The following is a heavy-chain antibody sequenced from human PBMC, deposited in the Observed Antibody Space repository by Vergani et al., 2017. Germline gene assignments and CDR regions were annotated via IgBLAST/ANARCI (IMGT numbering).Heavy chain of an antibody. D-gene: IGHD6-13*01. CDR1: GYSISSGYY. CDR2: IYHSGST. J-gene: IGHJ3*02. Sequence: QVQLQESGPGLVKPSETLSLTCAVSGYSISSGYYWGWIRQPPGKGLEWIGSIYHSGSTYYNPSLKSRVTISVDTSKNQFSLKLSSVTAADTAVYYCARRDSSSWYGDAFDIWGQGTMVTVSS. CDR3: ARRDSSSWYGDAFDI. V-gene: IGHV4-38-2*01.